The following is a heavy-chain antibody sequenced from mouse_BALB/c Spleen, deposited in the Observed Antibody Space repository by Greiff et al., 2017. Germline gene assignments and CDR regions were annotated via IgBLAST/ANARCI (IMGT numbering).Heavy chain of an antibody. D-gene: IGHD2-4*01. Sequence: EVQVVESGAELVKPGASVKLSCTASGFNIKDTYMHWVKQRPEQGLEWIGRIDPANGNTKYDPKFQGKATITADTSSNTAYLQLSSLTSEDTAVYYCARYDCDVPAMDYWGQGTSVTVSS. CDR2: IDPANGNT. V-gene: IGHV14-3*02. CDR1: GFNIKDTY. J-gene: IGHJ4*01. CDR3: ARYDCDVPAMDY.